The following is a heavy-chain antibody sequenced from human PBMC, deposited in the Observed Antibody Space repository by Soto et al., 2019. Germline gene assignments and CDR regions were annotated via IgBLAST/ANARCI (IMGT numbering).Heavy chain of an antibody. CDR2: MNPNSGNT. CDR1: GYTFTSYY. CDR3: ARVGGGYELMGHYYYYYGMDV. J-gene: IGHJ6*02. Sequence: ASVKVSCKASGYTFTSYYMHWVRQATGQGLEWMGWMNPNSGNTGYAQKFQGRVTMTRNTSISTAYMELSSLRSEDTAVYYCARVGGGYELMGHYYYYYGMDVWGQGTTVTVSS. D-gene: IGHD5-12*01. V-gene: IGHV1-8*02.